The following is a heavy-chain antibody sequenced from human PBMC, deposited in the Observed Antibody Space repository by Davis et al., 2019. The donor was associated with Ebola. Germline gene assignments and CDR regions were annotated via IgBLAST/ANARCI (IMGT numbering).Heavy chain of an antibody. Sequence: MPSETLSLTCAVYGGSFSGYYWSWIRQPPGKGLEWIGEINHSGSTNYNPSLKSRVTISVDTSKNQFSLKLSSVTAADTAVYFCASGGSGTLVYWGQGTLVTVSS. CDR3: ASGGSGTLVY. CDR2: INHSGST. V-gene: IGHV4-34*01. CDR1: GGSFSGYY. D-gene: IGHD3-10*01. J-gene: IGHJ4*02.